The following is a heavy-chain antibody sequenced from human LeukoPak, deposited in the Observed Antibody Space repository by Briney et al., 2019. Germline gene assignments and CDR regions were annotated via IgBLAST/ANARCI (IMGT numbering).Heavy chain of an antibody. CDR1: GYTFTSYA. J-gene: IGHJ2*01. CDR2: INTNTGNP. Sequence: GASVKVSCKASGYTFTSYAMNWVRQAPGQGLEWMGWINTNTGNPTYAQGFTGRFVFSLDTSVSTAYLQISSLKAEDTAVYYCARRAYIVVVPAAPYWYFDLWGRGTLVTVSS. CDR3: ARRAYIVVVPAAPYWYFDL. V-gene: IGHV7-4-1*02. D-gene: IGHD2-2*01.